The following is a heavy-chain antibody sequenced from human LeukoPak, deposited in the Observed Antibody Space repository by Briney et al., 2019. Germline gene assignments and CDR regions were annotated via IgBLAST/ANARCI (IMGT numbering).Heavy chain of an antibody. J-gene: IGHJ6*03. CDR2: IYHSGST. CDR3: ARDPYYDFWSGYFFDYYYYYYMDV. CDR1: GYSISSGYY. V-gene: IGHV4-38-2*02. D-gene: IGHD3-3*01. Sequence: SETLSLTCTVSGYSISSGYYWGWIRQPPGKGLEWIGSIYHSGSTYYNPSLKSRVTISVDTSKNQFSLKLSSVTAADTAVYYRARDPYYDFWSGYFFDYYYYYYMDVWGKGTTVTVSS.